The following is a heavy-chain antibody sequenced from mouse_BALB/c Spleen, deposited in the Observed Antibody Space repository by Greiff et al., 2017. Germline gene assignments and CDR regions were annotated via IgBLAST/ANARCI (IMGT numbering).Heavy chain of an antibody. J-gene: IGHJ4*01. D-gene: IGHD4-1*01. CDR2: ISSGGGST. CDR1: GFAFSSYD. Sequence: EVQLVESGGGLVKPGGSLKLSCAASGFAFSSYDMSWVRQTPEKRLEWVAYISSGGGSTYYPDTVKGRFTISRDNAKNTLYLQMSSLKSEDTAMYYCARHDPLSGTGYAMDYWGQGTSVTVSS. CDR3: ARHDPLSGTGYAMDY. V-gene: IGHV5-12-1*01.